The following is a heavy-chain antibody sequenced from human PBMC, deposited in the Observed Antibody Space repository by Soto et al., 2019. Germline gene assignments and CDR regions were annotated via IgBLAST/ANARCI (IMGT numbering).Heavy chain of an antibody. D-gene: IGHD6-6*01. J-gene: IGHJ4*02. V-gene: IGHV1-69*13. CDR3: ARGFEQLAPLEY. Sequence: GASVKVSCKASGGTFSSYAISWVRQAPGQGLEWMGGIIPIFGTANYAQKFQGRVTITADESTSTAYMELSSLRSEDTAVYYCARGFEQLAPLEYWGQGTLVTVS. CDR2: IIPIFGTA. CDR1: GGTFSSYA.